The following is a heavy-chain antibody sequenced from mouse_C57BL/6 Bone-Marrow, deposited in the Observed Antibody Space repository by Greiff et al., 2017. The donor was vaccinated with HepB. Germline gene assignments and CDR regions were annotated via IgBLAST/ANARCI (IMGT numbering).Heavy chain of an antibody. CDR1: GFSFNTYA. J-gene: IGHJ2*01. Sequence: EVNLVESGGGLVQPKGSLKLSCAASGFSFNTYAMNWVRQAPGKGLDWVARIRSKSNNYATYYADSVKDRFTISRDDSKSMLYLQMNNLKTEDTAMYYCVRHSGDFDYWGQGTTLTVSS. V-gene: IGHV10-1*01. CDR2: IRSKSNNYAT. D-gene: IGHD4-1*01. CDR3: VRHSGDFDY.